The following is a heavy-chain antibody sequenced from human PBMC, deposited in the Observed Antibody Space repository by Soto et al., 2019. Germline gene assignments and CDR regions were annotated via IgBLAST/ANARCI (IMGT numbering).Heavy chain of an antibody. CDR3: ASRGYDFWGGLDP. D-gene: IGHD3-3*01. J-gene: IGHJ5*02. Sequence: ASVKVSCKASGYTFTAYVIHWVRQAPGQRLEWIGLINTGNGHTKYSQKFQCIFTITRDTSARTASMELNGVRFEVTAVYYCASRGYDFWGGLDPWGQGTQVTVSS. V-gene: IGHV1-3*04. CDR1: GYTFTAYV. CDR2: INTGNGHT.